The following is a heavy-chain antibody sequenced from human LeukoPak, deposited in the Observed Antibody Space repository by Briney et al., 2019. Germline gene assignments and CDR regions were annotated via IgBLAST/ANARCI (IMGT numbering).Heavy chain of an antibody. J-gene: IGHJ4*02. V-gene: IGHV3-33*06. CDR3: AKGPRITIFGVVTTNFDY. Sequence: AVGSLRLSSAPSVFTFSSYGMHWVRQAPGKGLEWVAVIWYDGSNKYYADSVKGRFTISRDNSKNTLYLQMNSLRAEDTAVYYCAKGPRITIFGVVTTNFDYWGQGTLVTVFS. CDR2: IWYDGSNK. CDR1: VFTFSSYG. D-gene: IGHD3-3*01.